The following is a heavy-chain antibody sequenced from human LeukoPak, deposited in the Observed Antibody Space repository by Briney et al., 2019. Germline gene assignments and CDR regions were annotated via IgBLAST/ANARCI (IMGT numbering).Heavy chain of an antibody. CDR1: GSTLSNNI. Sequence: GGSLTLSCTASGSTLSNNIMTWVRQAPGKGLEWVSSLSFIDDSTYYANSVKGRFTISRDTSKNTLFLQMDSLRAEDTGVYYCGREGYTSGYAGAFDTWSQGTMVTVSS. J-gene: IGHJ3*02. CDR3: GREGYTSGYAGAFDT. V-gene: IGHV3-23*01. CDR2: LSFIDDST. D-gene: IGHD2-2*01.